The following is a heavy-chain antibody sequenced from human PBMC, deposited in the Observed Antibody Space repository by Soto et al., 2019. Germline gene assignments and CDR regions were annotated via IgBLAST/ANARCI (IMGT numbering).Heavy chain of an antibody. V-gene: IGHV1-18*01. CDR1: GYTFTSYG. J-gene: IGHJ4*02. CDR2: ISAYNGNT. D-gene: IGHD6-13*01. Sequence: GASVKVSCKASGYTFTSYGISWVRQAPGQGLEWMGWISAYNGNTNYAQKLQGRVTMTTDTSTSTAYMELRSLRSDDTAVYYCARDLVSRSWYQGLAFWGQGTLVTVSS. CDR3: ARDLVSRSWYQGLAF.